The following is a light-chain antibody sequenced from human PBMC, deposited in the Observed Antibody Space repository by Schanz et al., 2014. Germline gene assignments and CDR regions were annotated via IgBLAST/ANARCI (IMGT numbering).Light chain of an antibody. J-gene: IGLJ3*02. CDR2: EVN. CDR3: TSYTSVSTWV. Sequence: QSALTQPPSASGSPGQSVTISCTGTSRDIGKYNYVSWYQQHPGKAPKLMINEVNKRPSGVPDRFSGSKSGNTAFLTVSGLQAEDEGDYYCTSYTSVSTWVFGGGTKLTVL. CDR1: SRDIGKYNY. V-gene: IGLV2-8*01.